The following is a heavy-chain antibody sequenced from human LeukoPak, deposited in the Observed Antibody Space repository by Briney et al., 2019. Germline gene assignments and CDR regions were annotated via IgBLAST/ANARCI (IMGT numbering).Heavy chain of an antibody. J-gene: IGHJ3*02. CDR2: IYAGDSDT. V-gene: IGHV5-51*01. CDR3: ARPRPGINAFDI. CDR1: GYDFTTYW. D-gene: IGHD1-14*01. Sequence: GESLKISCRGSGYDFTTYWIAWVRQMPGKGLEWMGIIYAGDSDTRYSPSFQGQVTISVDKSISTAYLQWSSLKASDTAMYYCARPRPGINAFDIWGQGTMVTVSS.